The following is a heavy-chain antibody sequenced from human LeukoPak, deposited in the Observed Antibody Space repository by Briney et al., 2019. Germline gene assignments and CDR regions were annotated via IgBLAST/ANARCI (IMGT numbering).Heavy chain of an antibody. D-gene: IGHD5-12*01. CDR1: GFTFSSYW. J-gene: IGHJ4*02. Sequence: GGSLRLSCAASGFTFSSYWMSWVRQAPGKGLEWVANIKQDGSEKNYVDSVKGRFTISRDNAKNSLYLQMNSLRAEDTAVYYCATLHLVATMPFDYWGQGTLVTVSS. V-gene: IGHV3-7*01. CDR2: IKQDGSEK. CDR3: ATLHLVATMPFDY.